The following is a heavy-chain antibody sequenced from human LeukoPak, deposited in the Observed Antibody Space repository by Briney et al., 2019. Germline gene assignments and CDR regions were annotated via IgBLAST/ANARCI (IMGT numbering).Heavy chain of an antibody. CDR1: GYTFTGYY. CDR2: INPSSGST. CDR3: ARGRGLWFGVNAFDI. D-gene: IGHD3-10*01. Sequence: ASVKVSYKASGYTFTGYYMHWVRQAPGQGLEWMGWINPSSGSTNYAQKFQGRVTMTRDTSISTAYMELRSLRSDDTAVYYCARGRGLWFGVNAFDIWGQGTMVTVSS. J-gene: IGHJ3*02. V-gene: IGHV1-2*02.